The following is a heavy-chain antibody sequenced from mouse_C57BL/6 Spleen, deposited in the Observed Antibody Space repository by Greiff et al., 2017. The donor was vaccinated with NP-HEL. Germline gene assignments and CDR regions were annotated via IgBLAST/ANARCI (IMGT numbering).Heavy chain of an antibody. J-gene: IGHJ3*01. V-gene: IGHV1-81*01. D-gene: IGHD1-1*01. CDR1: GYTFTSYG. CDR2: IYPRSGNT. Sequence: QVHVKQSGAELARPGASVKLSCKASGYTFTSYGISWVKQRTGQGLEWIGEIYPRSGNTYYNEKFKGKATLTADKSSRTAYMELRSLTSEDSAVYFCASLLLRSDGGTYWGQGTLVTVSA. CDR3: ASLLLRSDGGTY.